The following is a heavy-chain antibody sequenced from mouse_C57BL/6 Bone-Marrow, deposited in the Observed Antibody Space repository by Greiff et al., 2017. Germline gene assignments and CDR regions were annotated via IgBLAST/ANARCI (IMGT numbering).Heavy chain of an antibody. D-gene: IGHD2-3*01. CDR2: IRNKANNHAT. V-gene: IGHV6-6*01. J-gene: IGHJ4*01. CDR3: TPIYDGYYVAMDY. CDR1: GFTFSDAW. Sequence: EVQLQESGGGLVQPGGSMKLSCAASGFTFSDAWMDWVRQSPEKGLEWVAEIRNKANNHATYYAESVKGRFTISRDDSKSSVYLQMNSLRAEDTGIYYCTPIYDGYYVAMDYWGQGTSVTVSS.